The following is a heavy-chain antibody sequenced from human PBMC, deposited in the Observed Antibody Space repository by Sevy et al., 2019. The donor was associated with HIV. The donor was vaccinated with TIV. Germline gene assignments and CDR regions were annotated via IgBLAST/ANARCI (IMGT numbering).Heavy chain of an antibody. CDR3: ARGGAARPSWFDP. Sequence: GGSLRLSCAASGFTFSSYSMNWVRQAPGKGLEWVSSISSSSSYIYYADSVKGRFTISRDNAKNSLYLQMNSLRAEDTAVYYCARGGAARPSWFDPWGQRTLVTVSS. V-gene: IGHV3-21*01. D-gene: IGHD6-6*01. CDR2: ISSSSSYI. CDR1: GFTFSSYS. J-gene: IGHJ5*02.